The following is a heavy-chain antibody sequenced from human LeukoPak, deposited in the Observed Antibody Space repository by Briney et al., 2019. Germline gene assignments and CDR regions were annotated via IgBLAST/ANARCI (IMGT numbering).Heavy chain of an antibody. CDR2: INSDGSST. CDR3: ARDRGYGYLFDY. Sequence: PGGSLRLSCAASGFTFSSYWMHGVRQAPGKGLVWVSRINSDGSSTSYADSVKGRFTLSRDNAKNTLYLQMNSLRAEDTAVYYCARDRGYGYLFDYWGQGTLVTVSS. D-gene: IGHD5-18*01. J-gene: IGHJ4*02. CDR1: GFTFSSYW. V-gene: IGHV3-74*01.